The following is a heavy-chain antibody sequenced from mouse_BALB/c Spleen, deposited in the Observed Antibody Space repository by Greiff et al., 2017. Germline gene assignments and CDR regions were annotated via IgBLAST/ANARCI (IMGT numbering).Heavy chain of an antibody. V-gene: IGHV10-1*02. J-gene: IGHJ3*01. CDR3: GRAHWDGGFAY. D-gene: IGHD4-1*01. CDR1: GFTFNTYA. CDR2: IRSKSNNYAT. Sequence: EVQGVESGGGLVQPKGSLKLSCAASGFTFNTYAMNWVRQAPGKGLEWVARIRSKSNNYATYYADSVKDRFTISRDDSQSMLYLQMNNLKTEDTAMYYCGRAHWDGGFAYWGQGTLVTVSA.